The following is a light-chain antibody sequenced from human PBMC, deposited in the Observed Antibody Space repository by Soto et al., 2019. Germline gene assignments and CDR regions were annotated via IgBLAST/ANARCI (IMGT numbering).Light chain of an antibody. CDR3: HQYYSTPYT. J-gene: IGKJ2*01. V-gene: IGKV4-1*01. CDR1: QSVLYSSNNKNY. CDR2: WAA. Sequence: DIVMTQSPDSLAVSLGERATINCKSSQSVLYSSNNKNYLAWYQQKPGQPPKLLIYWAATRESGVPDRFSGRGSGTDFPLNISSLQAEDVAVYYCHQYYSTPYTFGQGTKLEIK.